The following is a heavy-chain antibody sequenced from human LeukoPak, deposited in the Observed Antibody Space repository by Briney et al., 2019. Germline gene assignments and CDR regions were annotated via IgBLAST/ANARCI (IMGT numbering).Heavy chain of an antibody. CDR2: INPNSGGT. Sequence: ASVKVSCKASGYTFTGYYMSWVRQAPGQGLEWMGWINPNSGGTNFAQKLQGRVTMTRDTSISTAYMEVSRLTSDDTAVYYCARAGDLRRPRGPQPGHDAFDIWGQGTTATVSS. CDR1: GYTFTGYY. J-gene: IGHJ3*02. CDR3: ARAGDLRRPRGPQPGHDAFDI. D-gene: IGHD1-14*01. V-gene: IGHV1-2*02.